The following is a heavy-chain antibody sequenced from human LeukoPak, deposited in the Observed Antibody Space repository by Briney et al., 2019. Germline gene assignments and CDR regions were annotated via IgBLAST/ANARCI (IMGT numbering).Heavy chain of an antibody. CDR3: AKDHLPGIVVADRDY. CDR1: GYTLTSYG. J-gene: IGHJ4*02. CDR2: INPSGGST. V-gene: IGHV1-46*01. Sequence: ASVKVSCKASGYTLTSYGISWVRQAPGQGLEWMGIINPSGGSTSYAQKFQGRVTMTRDMSTSTVYMELSSLRAEDTAVYYCAKDHLPGIVVADRDYWGQGTLVTVSS. D-gene: IGHD6-19*01.